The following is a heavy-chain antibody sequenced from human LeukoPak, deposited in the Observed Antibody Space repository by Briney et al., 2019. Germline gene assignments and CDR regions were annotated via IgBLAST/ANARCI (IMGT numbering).Heavy chain of an antibody. V-gene: IGHV1-2*06. J-gene: IGHJ4*02. D-gene: IGHD3-9*01. CDR1: GYTFTGYY. CDR3: AGDGRRYFDWLLYSDFDY. CDR2: INPNSGGT. Sequence: ASVKVSCKASGYTFTGYYMHWVRQAPGQGLEWMGRINPNSGGTNYAQKFQGRVTMTRDTSISTAYMELSRLRSDDTAVYYCAGDGRRYFDWLLYSDFDYWGQGTLVTVSS.